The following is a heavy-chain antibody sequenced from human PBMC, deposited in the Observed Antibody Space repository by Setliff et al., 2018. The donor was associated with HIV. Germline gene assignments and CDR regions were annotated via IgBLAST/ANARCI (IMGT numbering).Heavy chain of an antibody. Sequence: SETLSLTCSVSGATIEYHSWSWMRQPPGKGLEWIGRIFSSGSTSYNSSLKSRVTMSVDTSKNQFSLRLTSVTAADTAVYYCARDPVITMMVGPKFYFDYWGQGILVTVSS. V-gene: IGHV4-4*07. D-gene: IGHD3-22*01. CDR1: GATIEYHS. CDR3: ARDPVITMMVGPKFYFDY. CDR2: IFSSGST. J-gene: IGHJ4*02.